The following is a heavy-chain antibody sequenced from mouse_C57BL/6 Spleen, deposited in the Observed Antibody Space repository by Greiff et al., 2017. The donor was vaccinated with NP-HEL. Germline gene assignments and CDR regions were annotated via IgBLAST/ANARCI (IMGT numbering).Heavy chain of an antibody. CDR2: ISSGSSTI. CDR1: GFTFSDYG. V-gene: IGHV5-17*01. CDR3: ATLDYDYAMDY. J-gene: IGHJ4*01. D-gene: IGHD2-4*01. Sequence: EVKLVESGGGLVKPGGSLKLSCAASGFTFSDYGMHWVRQAPEKGLEWVAYISSGSSTIYYADTVKGRFTISRDNAKNTLFLQMTSLRSEDTAMYYCATLDYDYAMDYWGQGTSVTVSS.